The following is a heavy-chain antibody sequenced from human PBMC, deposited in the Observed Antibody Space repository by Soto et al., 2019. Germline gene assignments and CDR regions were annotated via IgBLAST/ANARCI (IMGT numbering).Heavy chain of an antibody. CDR3: AKGAKSPTRIVVADP. J-gene: IGHJ5*02. CDR2: ISGSGGSI. V-gene: IGHV3-23*01. D-gene: IGHD3-22*01. CDR1: GFTFSSYA. Sequence: EVQLLESGGDLVQPGGSLRLSCAASGFTFSSYAMTWDRQAPGKGLEWVSSISGSGGSIYYADSVKGRFTISRDNSENTLNLQRNSLRAEDTAVYYCAKGAKSPTRIVVADPWGQGTLVTVSS.